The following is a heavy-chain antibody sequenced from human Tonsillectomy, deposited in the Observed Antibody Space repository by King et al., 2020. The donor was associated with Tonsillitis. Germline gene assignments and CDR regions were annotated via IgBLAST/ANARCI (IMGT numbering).Heavy chain of an antibody. CDR3: AKKVGGQWLVFDY. D-gene: IGHD6-19*01. J-gene: IGHJ4*02. V-gene: IGHV3-23*04. Sequence: VQLVESGGGLVQPGGSLRLSCAASGFTFSSYAMSWVLQAPGKGLEWGSAISGSGGSTYYADAVKGRFTLSRDNSKNTLYLQMNSLRAEDTAVYYCAKKVGGQWLVFDYWGQGTLVTVSS. CDR1: GFTFSSYA. CDR2: ISGSGGST.